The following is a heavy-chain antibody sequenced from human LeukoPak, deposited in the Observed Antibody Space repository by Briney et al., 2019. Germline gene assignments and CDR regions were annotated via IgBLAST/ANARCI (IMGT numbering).Heavy chain of an antibody. CDR3: ARISTEHDFDY. D-gene: IGHD1-14*01. J-gene: IGHJ4*02. V-gene: IGHV3-30-3*01. CDR2: ISYDGSNK. Sequence: GGSLRLSCAASGFTFSSYAMHWVRQAPGKGLEWVAVISYDGSNKYYADSVKGRFTISRDNSKNTLYLQMNSLRAEDTAVYYRARISTEHDFDYWGQGTLVTVSS. CDR1: GFTFSSYA.